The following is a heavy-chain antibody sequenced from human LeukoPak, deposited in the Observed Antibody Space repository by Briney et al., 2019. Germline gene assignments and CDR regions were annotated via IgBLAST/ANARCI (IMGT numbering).Heavy chain of an antibody. J-gene: IGHJ4*02. Sequence: GGSLRLSCAASGFTFTSHWMHWVRQTPGKGLVWVSRINSDGSSTNYADSVEGRFTISRDNSKDTLYLQMNSLRAEDTAVYYCAKRPSDYGDYVSYFDYWGQGTLVTVSS. CDR3: AKRPSDYGDYVSYFDY. V-gene: IGHV3-74*01. CDR1: GFTFTSHW. D-gene: IGHD4-17*01. CDR2: INSDGSST.